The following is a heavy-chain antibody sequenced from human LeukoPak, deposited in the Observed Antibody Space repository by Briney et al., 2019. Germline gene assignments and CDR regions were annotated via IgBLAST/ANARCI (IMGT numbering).Heavy chain of an antibody. Sequence: ASVKVSCKASGYTFTSHYMHWVRQATGHGLEWMGWMNPNSGNTGYAQKFQGRVTMTRNTSISTAYMEVSSLRSEDTAVHYCATDYTDYSLDYWGQGTLVTVSS. CDR3: ATDYTDYSLDY. D-gene: IGHD4-11*01. CDR2: MNPNSGNT. J-gene: IGHJ4*02. CDR1: GYTFTSHY. V-gene: IGHV1-8*01.